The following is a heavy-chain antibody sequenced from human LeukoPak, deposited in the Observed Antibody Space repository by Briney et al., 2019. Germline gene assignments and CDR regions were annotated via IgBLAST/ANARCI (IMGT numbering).Heavy chain of an antibody. CDR2: IYHSGST. CDR1: GGSISSGGYS. D-gene: IGHD4-17*01. Sequence: PSETLSLTCAVSGGSISSGGYSWSWIRQPPGKGLEWIGYIYHSGSTYYNPSLKSRVTISVDRSKNQFSLKLSSVTAADTAVYYCAVRRDYGGNLRMDVWGQGTTVTVSS. CDR3: AVRRDYGGNLRMDV. V-gene: IGHV4-30-2*01. J-gene: IGHJ6*02.